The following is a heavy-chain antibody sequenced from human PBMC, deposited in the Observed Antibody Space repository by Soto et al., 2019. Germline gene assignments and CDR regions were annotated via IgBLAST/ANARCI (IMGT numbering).Heavy chain of an antibody. Sequence: EVQLLESGGGLVQPGGSLRLSCAASGFTFSSYAMSWVRQAPGKGLEWVSAISGSGGSTYYADSVKGRFTISRDNSKNTLYLQMNSLRAEDTAVYYCAKDPGYCTSTSCDDYFDYWGQGTLVTVSS. CDR3: AKDPGYCTSTSCDDYFDY. D-gene: IGHD2-2*03. J-gene: IGHJ4*02. V-gene: IGHV3-23*01. CDR2: ISGSGGST. CDR1: GFTFSSYA.